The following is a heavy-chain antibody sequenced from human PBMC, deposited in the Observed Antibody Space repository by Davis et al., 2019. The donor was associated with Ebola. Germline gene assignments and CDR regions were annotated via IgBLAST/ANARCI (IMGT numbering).Heavy chain of an antibody. D-gene: IGHD2/OR15-2a*01. CDR2: IFPGDSDT. Sequence: GESLKISCKGSGYSFTSYWIGWVRQMPEKGLEWMGIIFPGDSDTRYSPSFQGHVTISADRSINTAYLQWSGLKASDTAMYYCVRLQTAFYFADNWGQGTLVTVSS. V-gene: IGHV5-51*01. CDR1: GYSFTSYW. CDR3: VRLQTAFYFADN. J-gene: IGHJ4*02.